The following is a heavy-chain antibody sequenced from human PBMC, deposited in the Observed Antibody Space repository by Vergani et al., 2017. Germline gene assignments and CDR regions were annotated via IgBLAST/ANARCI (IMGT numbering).Heavy chain of an antibody. V-gene: IGHV4-59*12. CDR3: ARGRETGTTKGYNWFDP. CDR1: GGSISSYY. Sequence: QVQLQESGPGLVKPSQTLSLTCTVSGGSISSYYWSWIRQPPGKGLEWIGYIYYSGSTNYNPSLKSRVTISVDTSKNQFSLKLSSVTAADTAVYYCARGRETGTTKGYNWFDPWGQGTLVTVSS. J-gene: IGHJ5*02. D-gene: IGHD1-1*01. CDR2: IYYSGST.